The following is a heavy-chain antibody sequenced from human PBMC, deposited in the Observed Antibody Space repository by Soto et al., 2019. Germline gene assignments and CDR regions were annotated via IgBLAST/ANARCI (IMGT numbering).Heavy chain of an antibody. CDR1: GGSISSGGYY. D-gene: IGHD2-15*01. Sequence: QVQLQESGPGLVKPSQTLSLTCTVSGGSISSGGYYWDWIRQHPGKGLEWIGYIYYSGSTYYNPSLKSRVTISVDTAKNQFALKLRYVTGAGTDVYYWARSGGCGDFDYWGQGTLVTVSS. V-gene: IGHV4-31*03. J-gene: IGHJ4*02. CDR3: ARSGGCGDFDY. CDR2: IYYSGST.